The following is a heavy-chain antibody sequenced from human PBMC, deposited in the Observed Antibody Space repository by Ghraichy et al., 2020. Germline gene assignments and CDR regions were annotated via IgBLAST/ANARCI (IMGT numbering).Heavy chain of an antibody. J-gene: IGHJ4*02. Sequence: GGSLRLSCAASGFTFSSYWMHWVRQAPGKGLVWVSRINSDGSSTSYADSVKGRFTISRDNAKNTLYLQMNSLRAEDTAVYYCAREVGAGRYFDYWGQGTLVTVSS. CDR3: AREVGAGRYFDY. D-gene: IGHD1-26*01. V-gene: IGHV3-74*01. CDR1: GFTFSSYW. CDR2: INSDGSST.